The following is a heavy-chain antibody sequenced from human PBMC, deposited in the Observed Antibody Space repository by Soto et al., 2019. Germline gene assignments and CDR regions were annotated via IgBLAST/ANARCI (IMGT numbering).Heavy chain of an antibody. Sequence: SETLSLTCVVSGDSMTRGSYYWAWIRQPPGKGLEWIGSFYYTGSTNYNPSLKSRVTVSADTSNNHFSLRLTSVTAADTAVYYCASQKIDYDILTGYSYYGMDVWGQGTTVTVSS. V-gene: IGHV4-39*02. CDR2: FYYTGST. D-gene: IGHD3-9*01. CDR3: ASQKIDYDILTGYSYYGMDV. J-gene: IGHJ6*02. CDR1: GDSMTRGSYY.